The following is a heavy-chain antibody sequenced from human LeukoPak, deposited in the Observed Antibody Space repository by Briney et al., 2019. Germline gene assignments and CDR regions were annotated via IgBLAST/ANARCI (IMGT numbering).Heavy chain of an antibody. Sequence: GGSLRLSCAASGFTFSSYSMNWVRQAPGKGLEWVSFISTSSSYIHYADSVKGRFTISRDNAKKSLYLQTNSLRAEDTAVYYCAELGITMIGGVWGKGTTVTISS. CDR3: AELGITMIGGV. CDR2: ISTSSSYI. CDR1: GFTFSSYS. J-gene: IGHJ6*04. V-gene: IGHV3-21*01. D-gene: IGHD3-10*02.